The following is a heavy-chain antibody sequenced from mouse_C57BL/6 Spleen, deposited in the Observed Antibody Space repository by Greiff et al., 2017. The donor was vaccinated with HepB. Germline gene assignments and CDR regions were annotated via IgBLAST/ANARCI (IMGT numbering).Heavy chain of an antibody. CDR3: ESEGWGYYRFAY. J-gene: IGHJ3*01. CDR1: GYTFTSYG. CDR2: IYPRSGNT. V-gene: IGHV1-81*01. Sequence: QVQLQQSGAELARPGASVKLSCKASGYTFTSYGISWVKQRTGQGLEWIGEIYPRSGNTYYNEKFKGKATLTADKSSSTAYMELRSLTSEDSAVYFCESEGWGYYRFAYWGQGTLVTVSA. D-gene: IGHD2-3*01.